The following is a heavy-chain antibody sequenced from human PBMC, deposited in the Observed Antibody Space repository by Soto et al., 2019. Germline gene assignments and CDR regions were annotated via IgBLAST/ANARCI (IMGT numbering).Heavy chain of an antibody. D-gene: IGHD2-2*01. CDR2: ISTFNGET. V-gene: IGHV1-18*01. Sequence: ASVKVSCKASGYTFNTYGISWVRQAPGQGLEWMGWISTFNGETRYAQKFQARVTVTTDTSTTTGYMELRSLRSDDTAVLYCARDVGYCSSSTCLIDHWAQGTLVTVSS. CDR1: GYTFNTYG. J-gene: IGHJ4*02. CDR3: ARDVGYCSSSTCLIDH.